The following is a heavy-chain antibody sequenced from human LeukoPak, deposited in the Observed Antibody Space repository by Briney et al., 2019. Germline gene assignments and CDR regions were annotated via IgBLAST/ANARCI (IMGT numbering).Heavy chain of an antibody. D-gene: IGHD4-11*01. CDR2: VDHTGST. V-gene: IGHV4-4*02. Sequence: SGTLSLTCAVSGGSISRSNWWSWVRQPPGKGLEWIGYVDHTGSTKFNPSLNGRVSISRDTSNNFFSLRLRSVTAADTAVYFCARGRVSSSTWYSTYYYFFYMDFWGKGTTVTVSS. J-gene: IGHJ6*03. CDR1: GGSISRSNW. CDR3: ARGRVSSSTWYSTYYYFFYMDF.